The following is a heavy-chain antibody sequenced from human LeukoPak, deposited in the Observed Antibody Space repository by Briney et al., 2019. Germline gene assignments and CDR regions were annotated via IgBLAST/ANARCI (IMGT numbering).Heavy chain of an antibody. CDR2: INPSGGST. Sequence: ASVTVSCKASGYTFTSYYMHWVRQAPGQGLEWMGIINPSGGSTSYAQKFQGRVTMTRDTSTSTVYMELSSLRSEDTAVYYCARGRRGYSYGLTPFDYWGQGTLVTVSS. CDR3: ARGRRGYSYGLTPFDY. D-gene: IGHD5-18*01. V-gene: IGHV1-46*01. J-gene: IGHJ4*02. CDR1: GYTFTSYY.